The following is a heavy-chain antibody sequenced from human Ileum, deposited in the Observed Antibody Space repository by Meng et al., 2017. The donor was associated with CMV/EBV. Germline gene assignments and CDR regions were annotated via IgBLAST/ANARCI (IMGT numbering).Heavy chain of an antibody. Sequence: GESLKISCAASGFTFSNFGMHWVRQAPGKGLEWVTAIWYDGNSEYYADSVKGRFTISRDNSRNTLYLQMNSLRAEDTAVDYCAKDHGWQHLPTLRDYWGQGTLVTVSS. CDR1: GFTFSNFG. CDR2: IWYDGNSE. V-gene: IGHV3-33*06. CDR3: AKDHGWQHLPTLRDY. D-gene: IGHD5-24*01. J-gene: IGHJ4*01.